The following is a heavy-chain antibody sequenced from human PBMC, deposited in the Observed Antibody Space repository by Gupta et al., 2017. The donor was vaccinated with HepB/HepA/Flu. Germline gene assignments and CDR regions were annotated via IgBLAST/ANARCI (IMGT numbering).Heavy chain of an antibody. CDR1: GGSFSGYY. J-gene: IGHJ6*02. CDR3: ARAVFGVVMRPYGMDV. Sequence: QVQLQQWGAGLLKPSETLSLTCAVCGGSFSGYYWSWIRKPPGKGLGWIGEINHSGSTNYNPSLKSRVTISVDTSKNQFSLKLSSVTAADTAVYYCARAVFGVVMRPYGMDVWGQGTTVTVSS. D-gene: IGHD3-10*01. V-gene: IGHV4-34*01. CDR2: INHSGST.